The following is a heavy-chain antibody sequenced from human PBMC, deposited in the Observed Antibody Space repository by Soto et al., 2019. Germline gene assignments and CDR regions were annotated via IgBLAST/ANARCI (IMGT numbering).Heavy chain of an antibody. CDR3: AKGSGGDYVGFDY. CDR2: ISYDGSNK. J-gene: IGHJ4*02. V-gene: IGHV3-30*18. D-gene: IGHD4-17*01. CDR1: GFTFSSYG. Sequence: QVQLVESGGGVVQPGRSLRLSCAASGFTFSSYGMHWVRQAPGKGLEWVAVISYDGSNKYYADSVKGRFTISRDNSKNTLYLQMNSLRAEDTAVYYCAKGSGGDYVGFDYWGQGTLVTVSS.